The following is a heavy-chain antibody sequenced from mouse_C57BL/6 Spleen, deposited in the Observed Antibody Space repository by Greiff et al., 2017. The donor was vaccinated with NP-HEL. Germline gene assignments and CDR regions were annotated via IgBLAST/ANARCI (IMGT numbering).Heavy chain of an antibody. D-gene: IGHD1-1*01. CDR3: ASPFITTAGFAY. CDR1: GFSLTSYG. V-gene: IGHV2-2*01. Sequence: VQLVESGPGLVQPSQSLSITCTVSGFSLTSYGVHWVRQSPGKGLEWLGVIWSGGSTDYNAAFISRLSISKDNSKSQVFFKMNSLQADDTAIYYCASPFITTAGFAYWGQGTLVTVSA. J-gene: IGHJ3*01. CDR2: IWSGGST.